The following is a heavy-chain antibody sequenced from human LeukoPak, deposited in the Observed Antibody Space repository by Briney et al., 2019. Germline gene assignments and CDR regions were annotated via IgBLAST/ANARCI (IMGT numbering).Heavy chain of an antibody. J-gene: IGHJ6*02. CDR2: IKQDGSEK. Sequence: GGSLRLSCAASGFTFSTYWMSWVRQAPGKGLEWVANIKQDGSEKYYGDSMKGRFTISRDNAKNSLYLQMNSLRAEDTAVYYYARDSRVVVAAYYSNGMDVWGQGTTVTVSS. CDR3: ARDSRVVVAAYYSNGMDV. V-gene: IGHV3-7*01. D-gene: IGHD6-19*01. CDR1: GFTFSTYW.